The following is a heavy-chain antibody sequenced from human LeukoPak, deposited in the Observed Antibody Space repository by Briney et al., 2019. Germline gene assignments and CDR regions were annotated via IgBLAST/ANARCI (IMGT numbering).Heavy chain of an antibody. CDR2: ISGYNGNT. V-gene: IGHV1-18*01. D-gene: IGHD1-26*01. CDR3: ARDTAVGARNWFDP. J-gene: IGHJ5*02. CDR1: GYTFTSYA. Sequence: ASVKVSCKASGYTFTSYAMNWVRQAPGQGLEWMGWISGYNGNTNYAQKLQGRVTMTTDTSTSTAYMELRSLRSDDTAVYYCARDTAVGARNWFDPWGQGTLVTVSS.